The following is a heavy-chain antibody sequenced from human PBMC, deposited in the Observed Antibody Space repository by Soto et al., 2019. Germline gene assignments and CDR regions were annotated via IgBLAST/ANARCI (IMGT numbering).Heavy chain of an antibody. CDR1: GGSISSYY. CDR2: IYYSGST. V-gene: IGHV4-59*07. CDR3: ARGPRSNWFDP. J-gene: IGHJ5*02. Sequence: QVQLQESGPGLVKPSDTLSLTCTVSGGSISSYYWSWIRQPPGKGLEWIGYIYYSGSTNYNPSLKSRLTISVDTSKNQFSLRLSSVTAADTAIYQCARGPRSNWFDPWGQGTLVTVSS.